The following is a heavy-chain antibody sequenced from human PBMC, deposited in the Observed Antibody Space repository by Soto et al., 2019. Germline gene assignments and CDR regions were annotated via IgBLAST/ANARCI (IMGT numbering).Heavy chain of an antibody. D-gene: IGHD3-16*01. V-gene: IGHV1-58*01. CDR2: IVVGSGNT. CDR1: GFTFTSSA. CDR3: AAGGYYDYVWGSYGFDY. Sequence: ASVKVSCKASGFTFTSSAVQWVRQARGQRLEWIGWIVVGSGNTNYAQKFQERVTITRDMSTSTAYMELSSLRSEDTAVYYCAAGGYYDYVWGSYGFDYWGQGTLVTVSS. J-gene: IGHJ4*02.